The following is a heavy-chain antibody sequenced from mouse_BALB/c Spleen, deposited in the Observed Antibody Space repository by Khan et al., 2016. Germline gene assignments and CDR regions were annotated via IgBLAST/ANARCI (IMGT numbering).Heavy chain of an antibody. CDR3: MRYDGYYGYFDV. J-gene: IGHJ1*01. CDR1: EFTFSGFW. Sequence: EVQLLETGGGLVQPGGSRGLSCEGSEFTFSGFWMSWVRQTPGKTLEWIGDINSDGSAINYAPSIKDRFTIFRDNDKSTLYLQMSNVRSEDTATYFCMRYDGYYGYFDVWGAGTTVTVSS. CDR2: INSDGSAI. V-gene: IGHV11-2*02. D-gene: IGHD2-3*01.